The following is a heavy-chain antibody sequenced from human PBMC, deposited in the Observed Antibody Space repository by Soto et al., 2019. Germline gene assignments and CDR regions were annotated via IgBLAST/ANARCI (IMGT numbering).Heavy chain of an antibody. Sequence: QVQLVESGGGVVQPGRSLRLSCAASGFTFSSYGMHWVRQAPGKGLEWVAVISYDGSNKYYADSVKGRFTISRDNSKNTLYLQMNSLRAEDTAVYYWAKDMTTVVTPEGWGQGTLVTVSS. CDR1: GFTFSSYG. D-gene: IGHD4-17*01. CDR2: ISYDGSNK. CDR3: AKDMTTVVTPEG. J-gene: IGHJ4*02. V-gene: IGHV3-30*18.